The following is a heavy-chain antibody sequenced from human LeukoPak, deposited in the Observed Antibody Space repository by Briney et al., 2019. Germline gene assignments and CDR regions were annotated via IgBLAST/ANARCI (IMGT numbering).Heavy chain of an antibody. CDR3: ARHTVAGTRY. V-gene: IGHV4-39*01. CDR2: IYYSGST. CDR1: DDSISSSSYY. Sequence: SETLSLTCTVSDDSISSSSYYWGWIRQPPGKGLEWIGSIYYSGSTSHNPSLKSRVTISADTSKNQFSLKLSSVTAADTAVYYCARHTVAGTRYWGQGTLVTVSS. D-gene: IGHD6-19*01. J-gene: IGHJ4*02.